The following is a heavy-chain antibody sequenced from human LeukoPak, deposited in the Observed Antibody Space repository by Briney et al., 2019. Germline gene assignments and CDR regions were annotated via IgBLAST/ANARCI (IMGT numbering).Heavy chain of an antibody. CDR3: ARELINFHDHTNTGFFDS. V-gene: IGHV1-2*02. CDR1: EYTFTGYY. CDR2: IAPNSGAT. Sequence: ASVKVSCKTSEYTFTGYYIHLLRQAPGQGLEWMAWIAPNSGATNYAHKFQGRVTMTRDTSISTAYMEVSSLRSDDTAVYYCARELINFHDHTNTGFFDSWGQGTLVTVSS. D-gene: IGHD1-14*01. J-gene: IGHJ4*02.